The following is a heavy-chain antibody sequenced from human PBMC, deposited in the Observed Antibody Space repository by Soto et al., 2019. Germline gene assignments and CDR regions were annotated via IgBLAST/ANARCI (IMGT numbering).Heavy chain of an antibody. Sequence: GGSLRLSCTASGFTFSSFGMAWVRQSPGKGLEWVAVISYDGSNKYYADSVKGRFTISRDNSKNTLYLQMNSLRAEDTAVYYCARDSGSSWYNWFDPWGQGTLVTVSS. J-gene: IGHJ5*02. CDR3: ARDSGSSWYNWFDP. CDR2: ISYDGSNK. D-gene: IGHD6-13*01. V-gene: IGHV3-30*03. CDR1: GFTFSSFG.